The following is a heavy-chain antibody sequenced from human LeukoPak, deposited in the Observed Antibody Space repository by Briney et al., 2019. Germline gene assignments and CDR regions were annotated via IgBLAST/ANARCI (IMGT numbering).Heavy chain of an antibody. CDR3: ARYDSSGYYGY. CDR1: GGSISSYY. J-gene: IGHJ4*02. Sequence: SETLSLTCTVSGGSISSYYWGWIRQPPGKGLEWIGYISYSGSTNFNPSLKSRVTISIDTSKNQFSLKLNSVTAADTAVYYCARYDSSGYYGYWGQGTLVTVSS. V-gene: IGHV4-59*01. CDR2: ISYSGST. D-gene: IGHD3-22*01.